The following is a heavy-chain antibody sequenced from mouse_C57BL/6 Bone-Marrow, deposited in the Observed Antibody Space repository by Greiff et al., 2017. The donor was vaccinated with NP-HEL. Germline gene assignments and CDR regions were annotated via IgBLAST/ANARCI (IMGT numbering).Heavy chain of an antibody. CDR3: ARSGIYSNGAMDY. CDR1: GYTFTDYY. CDR2: INPNNGGT. V-gene: IGHV1-26*01. D-gene: IGHD2-5*01. J-gene: IGHJ4*01. Sequence: EVQLQQSGPELVKPGASVKISCKASGYTFTDYYMNWVKQSHGKSLEWIGDINPNNGGTSYNQKFKGKATLTVDKSSSTAYMELRSLTSEDSAVYYCARSGIYSNGAMDYWGQGTSVTVSS.